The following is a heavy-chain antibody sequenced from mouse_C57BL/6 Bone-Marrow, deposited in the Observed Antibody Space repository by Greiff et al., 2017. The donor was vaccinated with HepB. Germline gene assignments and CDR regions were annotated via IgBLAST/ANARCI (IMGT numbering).Heavy chain of an antibody. D-gene: IGHD3-2*02. V-gene: IGHV1-82*01. Sequence: VQLQQSGPELVKPGASVKISCKASGYAFSSSWMNWVKQRPGKGLEWIGRIYPGDGDTNYNGKFKGKATLTADKSSSTAYMQLSSLTSEDSAVYFCARGQLRLPYFYYWGQGTTLTVSS. CDR1: GYAFSSSW. CDR3: ARGQLRLPYFYY. J-gene: IGHJ2*01. CDR2: IYPGDGDT.